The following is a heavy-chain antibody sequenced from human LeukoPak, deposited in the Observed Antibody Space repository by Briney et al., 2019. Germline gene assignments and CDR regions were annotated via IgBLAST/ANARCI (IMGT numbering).Heavy chain of an antibody. CDR2: MYYSGST. Sequence: SETLSLTCTVSGDSISTYYWSWIRQPPGKGLEWIGYMYYSGSTNYNPSLKSRVTISLDTPKNQFSLRPNSVTAADTAVYYCARGVAGYGPYDYWGQGTLVTVSS. V-gene: IGHV4-59*01. CDR3: ARGVAGYGPYDY. J-gene: IGHJ4*02. CDR1: GDSISTYY. D-gene: IGHD5-12*01.